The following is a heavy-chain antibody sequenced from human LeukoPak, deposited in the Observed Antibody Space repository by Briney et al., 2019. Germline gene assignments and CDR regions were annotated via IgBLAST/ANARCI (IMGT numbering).Heavy chain of an antibody. CDR2: ISSSSSTI. CDR1: GFTFSSYS. J-gene: IGHJ4*02. Sequence: PGGSLRLSCAASGFTFSSYSMNWVRQAPGKGLEWVSYISSSSSTIYYADSVKGRFTISRDNAKNSLYLQMNSLRDEDTAVYYCARDVRVDYDSSGYLSYWGQGTLVTVSS. D-gene: IGHD3-22*01. V-gene: IGHV3-48*02. CDR3: ARDVRVDYDSSGYLSY.